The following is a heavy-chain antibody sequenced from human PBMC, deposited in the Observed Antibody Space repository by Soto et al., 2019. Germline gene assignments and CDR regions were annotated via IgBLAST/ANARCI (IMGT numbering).Heavy chain of an antibody. CDR3: ARDQGYCSGGSCYIGPNYFDY. D-gene: IGHD2-15*01. J-gene: IGHJ4*02. CDR1: GYTFTSYA. CDR2: INAGNGNT. V-gene: IGHV1-3*01. Sequence: GASVKVSCKASGYTFTSYAMHWVRQAPGQRLEWMGWINAGNGNTKYSQKFQGRVTITRDTSASTAYMELSSLRSEDTAVYYCARDQGYCSGGSCYIGPNYFDYWGQGTLVTVSS.